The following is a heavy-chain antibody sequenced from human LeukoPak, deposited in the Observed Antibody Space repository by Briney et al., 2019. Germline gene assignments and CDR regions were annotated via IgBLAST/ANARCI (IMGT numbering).Heavy chain of an antibody. CDR2: ISYDGRTK. D-gene: IGHD3-22*01. CDR3: AKDAGYYDTSGESLDH. J-gene: IGHJ4*02. Sequence: PGRSLRLSCAASGFSFSYFAMHWVRQARGKGLEWVAVISYDGRTKIYADSVKDRFTFSRDNSQNTLSLQMDSLRPEDTAIYYCAKDAGYYDTSGESLDHWGQGTLVTVSS. V-gene: IGHV3-30*18. CDR1: GFSFSYFA.